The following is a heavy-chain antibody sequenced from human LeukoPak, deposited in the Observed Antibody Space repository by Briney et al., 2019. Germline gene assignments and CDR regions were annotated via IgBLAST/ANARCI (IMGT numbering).Heavy chain of an antibody. D-gene: IGHD2-2*01. Sequence: PGGSLRLSCAASGFTFSNYAMSWVRQAPGKGLEWISAISGSGGSTYYADSVKGRFTISRDNSKNTLYLQMNSLRAEDTAVYYCARPRDIVVVPPGGMDVWGQGTTVTVSS. CDR2: ISGSGGST. CDR1: GFTFSNYA. J-gene: IGHJ6*02. V-gene: IGHV3-23*01. CDR3: ARPRDIVVVPPGGMDV.